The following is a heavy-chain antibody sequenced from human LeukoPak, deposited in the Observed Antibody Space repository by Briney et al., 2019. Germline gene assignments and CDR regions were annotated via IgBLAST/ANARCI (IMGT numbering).Heavy chain of an antibody. D-gene: IGHD3-22*01. Sequence: SETLSLTCAVYGGSFSGYYWSWIRQPPGKGLEWIGEINHSGSTNYNPSLKSRVTISVDTSKNQFSLKLSSVTAADTAVYYCARRMDYDSSGYYGWFDPWGQGTLVTVSS. CDR3: ARRMDYDSSGYYGWFDP. CDR2: INHSGST. CDR1: GGSFSGYY. J-gene: IGHJ5*02. V-gene: IGHV4-34*01.